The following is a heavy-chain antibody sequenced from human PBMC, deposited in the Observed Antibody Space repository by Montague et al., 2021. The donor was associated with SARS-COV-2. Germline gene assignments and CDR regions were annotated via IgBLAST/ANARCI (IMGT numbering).Heavy chain of an antibody. V-gene: IGHV4-39*02. CDR1: GGSISSGSYY. J-gene: IGHJ6*02. D-gene: IGHD5-24*01. CDR3: AGEMATVVNYYYYGMDV. Sequence: SETLSLTCTVSGGSISSGSYYWGWIRQPPGKGLEWIGSIYYSGSTYYNPSLKSRVTISVDTSKNQFSLKLSSVTAADTAVYYCAGEMATVVNYYYYGMDVWGQGTTVTVSS. CDR2: IYYSGST.